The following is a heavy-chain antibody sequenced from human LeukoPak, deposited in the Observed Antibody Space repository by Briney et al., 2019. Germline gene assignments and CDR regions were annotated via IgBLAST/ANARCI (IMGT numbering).Heavy chain of an antibody. J-gene: IGHJ6*03. CDR2: ISAYNGNT. D-gene: IGHD6-19*01. CDR1: GYSFTSYW. Sequence: GESLKISCKGSGYSFTSYWIGWVRQAPGQGLEWMGWISAYNGNTNYAQKLQGRVTMTTDTSTSTAYMELRSLRSDDTAVYYCARVGSSGWVGSYYYYMDVWGKGTTVTISS. CDR3: ARVGSSGWVGSYYYYMDV. V-gene: IGHV1-18*01.